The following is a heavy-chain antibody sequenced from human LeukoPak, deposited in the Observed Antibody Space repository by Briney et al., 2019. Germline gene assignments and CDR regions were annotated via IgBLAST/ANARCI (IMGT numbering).Heavy chain of an antibody. CDR3: ARDHIPSSSGWFDP. CDR2: IWYDGSNK. Sequence: GRSLRLSCAASGFTFSSYGMHWVRQAPGKGLEWVAVIWYDGSNKYYADSVKGRVTISRDNSKNTLYLQMNSLRAEDTAVYYCARDHIPSSSGWFDPWGQGTLVTVSS. J-gene: IGHJ5*02. V-gene: IGHV3-33*01. D-gene: IGHD6-6*01. CDR1: GFTFSSYG.